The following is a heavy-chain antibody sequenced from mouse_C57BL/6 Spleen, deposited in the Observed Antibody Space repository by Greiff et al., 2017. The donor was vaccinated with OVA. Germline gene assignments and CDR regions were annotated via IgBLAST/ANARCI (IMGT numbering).Heavy chain of an antibody. CDR1: GYTFTSYW. D-gene: IGHD2-4*01. Sequence: QVQLKQPGAELVMPGASVKLSCKASGYTFTSYWMHWVKQRPGQGLEWIGEIDPSDSYTNYNQKFKGKSTLTVDKSSSTAYMQLSSLTSEDSAVYYCAREGNYDDYDPLDYWGQGTTLTVSS. J-gene: IGHJ2*01. CDR3: AREGNYDDYDPLDY. V-gene: IGHV1-69*01. CDR2: IDPSDSYT.